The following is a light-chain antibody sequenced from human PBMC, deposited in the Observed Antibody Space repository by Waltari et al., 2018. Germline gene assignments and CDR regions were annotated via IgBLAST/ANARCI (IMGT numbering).Light chain of an antibody. Sequence: LVLPQSPGTLSLSPGERGTLSCRDSQSVSRFLAWYQQKTGQAPRLLIYGAYTRDTGIPDRFSGSGSGTDFSLTISRLEPEDFAVYYCQKYDRLPATFGQGTKVEIK. CDR1: QSVSRF. J-gene: IGKJ1*01. V-gene: IGKV3-20*01. CDR3: QKYDRLPAT. CDR2: GAY.